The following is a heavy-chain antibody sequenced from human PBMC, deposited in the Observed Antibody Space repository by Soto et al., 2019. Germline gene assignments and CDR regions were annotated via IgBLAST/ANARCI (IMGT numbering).Heavy chain of an antibody. V-gene: IGHV4-59*01. CDR2: IYYSGST. CDR1: GGSISSYY. Sequence: SETLSLTCIVSGGSISSYYWTWIRQPPGKGLEWIGNIYYSGSTNNNPSLKSRVTISIDTSKSQFSLKLSSVTDADTAVYYCARGVERGSGSSLDYWGQGSLVTVSS. D-gene: IGHD3-10*01. J-gene: IGHJ4*02. CDR3: ARGVERGSGSSLDY.